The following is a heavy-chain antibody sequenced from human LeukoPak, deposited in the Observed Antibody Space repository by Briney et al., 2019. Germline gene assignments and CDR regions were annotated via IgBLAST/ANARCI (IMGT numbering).Heavy chain of an antibody. CDR3: ARANCSNTSCYGSFDY. D-gene: IGHD2-2*01. V-gene: IGHV3-66*01. CDR1: GFTVTSNY. J-gene: IGHJ4*02. CDR2: IYSGDST. Sequence: PGGSLRLSCAASGFTVTSNYMTWVRQAPGKGLEWVSIIYSGDSTYYADSVKERFTISRDNSKNTLSLQMNRLRAEDTAVYYCARANCSNTSCYGSFDYWGQGTLVTVSS.